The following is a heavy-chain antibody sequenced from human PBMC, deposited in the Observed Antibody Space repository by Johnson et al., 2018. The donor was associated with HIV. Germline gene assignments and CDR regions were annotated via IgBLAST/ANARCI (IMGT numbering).Heavy chain of an antibody. CDR2: VSYDENNK. V-gene: IGHV3-30-3*01. J-gene: IGHJ3*02. CDR1: GFIFNRFP. CDR3: AGGRGAFDI. D-gene: IGHD2-15*01. Sequence: QVQLVESGGGVVQPGRSLRLSCAASGFIFNRFPIHWVRQAPGKGLEWVAVVSYDENNKYYAGSVKGRFTISRDNAKNSWYLQMNSLRAEDTAVYYCAGGRGAFDIWGQGTMVTVSS.